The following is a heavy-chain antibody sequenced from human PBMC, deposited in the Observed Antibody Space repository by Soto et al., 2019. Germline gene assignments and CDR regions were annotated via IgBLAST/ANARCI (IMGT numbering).Heavy chain of an antibody. D-gene: IGHD3-22*01. CDR3: ARVSRAMIVVVITVSLDY. V-gene: IGHV3-30-3*01. CDR2: ISYDGSNK. J-gene: IGHJ4*02. CDR1: GVTLSNYA. Sequence: PGGSLRLACAASGVTLSNYAMHWVRQAPGKGLEWVAVISYDGSNKYYADSVKGRFTISRDNSKDTLYLQMNSLRAEDTAVYYCARVSRAMIVVVITVSLDYWGQGTLVTVSS.